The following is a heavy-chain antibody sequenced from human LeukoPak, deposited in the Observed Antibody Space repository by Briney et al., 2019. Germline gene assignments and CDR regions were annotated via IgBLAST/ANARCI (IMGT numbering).Heavy chain of an antibody. D-gene: IGHD2-15*01. CDR1: GYTFTSYG. CDR3: ARGGLVVVVAATPSTTPGLLHWLDP. J-gene: IGHJ5*02. CDR2: ISAYNGNT. Sequence: GASVKVSCKASGYTFTSYGISWVRQAPGQGLEWMGWISAYNGNTEYAQKVLGRVTMTTDTSTSTAYMELRSLRSDDTAVYYCARGGLVVVVAATPSTTPGLLHWLDPWGQGTLVSVSS. V-gene: IGHV1-18*01.